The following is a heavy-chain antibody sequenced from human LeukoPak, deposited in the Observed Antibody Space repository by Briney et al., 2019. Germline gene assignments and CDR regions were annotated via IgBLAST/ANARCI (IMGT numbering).Heavy chain of an antibody. CDR1: GGSFSGYY. Sequence: PSETLSLTCAVYGGSFSGYYWSWIRQPPGKGLEWIGSIYYSGSTYYNPSLKSRVTISVDTSKNQFSLKLSSVTAADTAIYYCATGTGHYYYYYYMDVWGKGTTVTVSS. D-gene: IGHD1-1*01. V-gene: IGHV4-34*01. CDR2: IYYSGST. J-gene: IGHJ6*03. CDR3: ATGTGHYYYYYYMDV.